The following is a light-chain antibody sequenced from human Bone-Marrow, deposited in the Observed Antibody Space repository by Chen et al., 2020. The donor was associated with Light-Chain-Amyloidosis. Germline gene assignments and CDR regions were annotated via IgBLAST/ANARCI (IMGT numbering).Light chain of an antibody. CDR3: QQRSI. CDR2: DAS. J-gene: IGKJ4*01. CDR1: QCVSSY. Sequence: EIVLTQSPATLSLSPGERATLSCRASQCVSSYSAWYQQKPGQAPRLLIYDASNRATGIPVRFSGSVSGTDFTLTISSLEPEDFAVYYCQQRSIFGGGTRVEIK. V-gene: IGKV3-11*01.